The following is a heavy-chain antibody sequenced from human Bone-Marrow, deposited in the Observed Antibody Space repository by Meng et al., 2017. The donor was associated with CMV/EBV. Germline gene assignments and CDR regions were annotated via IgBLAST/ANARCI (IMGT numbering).Heavy chain of an antibody. J-gene: IGHJ6*02. Sequence: ASVKVSCKASGYTFTGYYMHWVRQAPGQGLEWMGWINPNSGGTNYAQKFQGRVTMTRDTPISTAYMELSRLRSDDTAVYYCARDAPDSPYYDFWSGWYYGMDVWGQGTTVTVSS. CDR3: ARDAPDSPYYDFWSGWYYGMDV. V-gene: IGHV1-2*02. CDR2: INPNSGGT. D-gene: IGHD3-3*01. CDR1: GYTFTGYY.